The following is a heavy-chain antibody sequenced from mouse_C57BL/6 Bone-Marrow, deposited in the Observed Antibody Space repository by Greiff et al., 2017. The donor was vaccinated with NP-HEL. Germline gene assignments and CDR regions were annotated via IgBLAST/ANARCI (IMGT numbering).Heavy chain of an antibody. CDR1: GFSFNTYA. V-gene: IGHV10-1*01. D-gene: IGHD3-2*02. CDR3: VRQLDSSGSMGY. J-gene: IGHJ4*01. Sequence: EVQGVESGGGLVQPKGSLKLSCAASGFSFNTYAMNWVRQAPGKGLEWVARIRSKSNNYATYYADSVKDRFTISRDDSESMLYLQMNNLKTEDTAMYYCVRQLDSSGSMGYWGQGTSVTVSS. CDR2: IRSKSNNYAT.